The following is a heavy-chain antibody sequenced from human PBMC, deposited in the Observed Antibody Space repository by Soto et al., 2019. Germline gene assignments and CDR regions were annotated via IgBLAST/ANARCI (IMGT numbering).Heavy chain of an antibody. Sequence: QPGGSLRLSCAASGFTFSSYGMHWVRQAPGKGLEWVAVISYDGSNKYYADSVKGRFTISRDNSKNTLYLQMNSLRAEDTAVYYCAKDSGVSGSYSGYWGQGTLVTVSS. CDR1: GFTFSSYG. J-gene: IGHJ4*02. V-gene: IGHV3-30*18. D-gene: IGHD1-26*01. CDR2: ISYDGSNK. CDR3: AKDSGVSGSYSGY.